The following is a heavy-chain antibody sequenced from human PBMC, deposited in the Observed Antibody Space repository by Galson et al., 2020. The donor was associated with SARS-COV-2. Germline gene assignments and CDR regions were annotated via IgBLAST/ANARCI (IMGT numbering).Heavy chain of an antibody. Sequence: TGGSLRLSCTGSGFTFSSFAMSWVRQAPGRGLEWVSGISGNGYTTYYAGSVKGRFTISRDNSKNTLYLQMNSLRAEDTAIYYCAKGDYGDSDYWGQGTLVTVSS. CDR2: ISGNGYTT. CDR1: GFTFSSFA. J-gene: IGHJ4*02. D-gene: IGHD4-17*01. V-gene: IGHV3-23*01. CDR3: AKGDYGDSDY.